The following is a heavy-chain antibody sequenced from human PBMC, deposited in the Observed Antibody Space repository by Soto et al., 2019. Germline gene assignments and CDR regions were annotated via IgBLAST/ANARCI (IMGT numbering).Heavy chain of an antibody. V-gene: IGHV4-31*03. J-gene: IGHJ4*02. CDR3: ARALVTGPYYYDSSGYQYFDY. CDR2: IYYSGST. D-gene: IGHD3-22*01. Sequence: QVQLQESGPGLVKPSQTLSLTCTVSGGSISSGGYYWSWIRQHPGKGLEWIGYIYYSGSTYYNPSLKSRVTISVDTSKNQFSLKLSSVTAADTAVYYCARALVTGPYYYDSSGYQYFDYWGQGTLVTVSS. CDR1: GGSISSGGYY.